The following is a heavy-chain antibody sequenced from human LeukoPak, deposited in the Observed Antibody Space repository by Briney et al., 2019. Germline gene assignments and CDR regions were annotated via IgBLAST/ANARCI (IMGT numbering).Heavy chain of an antibody. CDR3: ARGNYLASGGFDN. D-gene: IGHD3-10*01. CDR1: GNTFSSYE. CDR2: MNPNSGNT. J-gene: IGHJ4*02. Sequence: ASVKVSCKASGNTFSSYEINWVRQATGQGLEWLGWMNPNSGNTGYAQKFQGRVTMTRNTSISTAYMELSSLRSEDTAVYYCARGNYLASGGFDNWGQGTLVTVSS. V-gene: IGHV1-8*01.